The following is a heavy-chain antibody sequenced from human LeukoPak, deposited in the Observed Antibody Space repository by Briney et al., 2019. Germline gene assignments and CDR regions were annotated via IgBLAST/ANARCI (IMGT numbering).Heavy chain of an antibody. CDR2: IKEDGREK. CDR3: ARGWGEKGYCRGGTCNNPQFDY. Sequence: GGSLRLSCVASGFTFSDYWMTWVRQAPGKGLEWVANIKEDGREKCYVDSVKGRFTLSKDNAKNSVYLQMNSLRAEDTAVYYCARGWGEKGYCRGGTCNNPQFDYWGQGILVTVSS. J-gene: IGHJ4*02. CDR1: GFTFSDYW. V-gene: IGHV3-7*01. D-gene: IGHD2-15*01.